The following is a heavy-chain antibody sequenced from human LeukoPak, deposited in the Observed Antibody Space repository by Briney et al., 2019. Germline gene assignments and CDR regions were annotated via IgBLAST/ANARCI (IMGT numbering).Heavy chain of an antibody. Sequence: PSETLSLTCAVYGGSFSGYYWSWIRQPPGKGLEWIGEINHSGSTNYNPSLKSRVTISVNTSKNQFSLKLSSVTAADTAVYYCARRSIAVAGIFDYWGQGTLVTVSS. CDR3: ARRSIAVAGIFDY. V-gene: IGHV4-34*01. CDR1: GGSFSGYY. D-gene: IGHD6-19*01. CDR2: INHSGST. J-gene: IGHJ4*02.